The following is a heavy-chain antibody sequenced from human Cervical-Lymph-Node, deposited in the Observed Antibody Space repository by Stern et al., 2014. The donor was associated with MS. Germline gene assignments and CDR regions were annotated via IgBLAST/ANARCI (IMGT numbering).Heavy chain of an antibody. CDR1: GFALGSYV. J-gene: IGHJ4*02. D-gene: IGHD5-12*01. CDR2: VSFDGRNK. CDR3: ARGYSGYIIDY. V-gene: IGHV3-30*04. Sequence: VQLVESGGGVVQPGRSLRVSCAASGFALGSYVMHWVRQAPGKGREWVALVSFDGRNKPYADSVKGRFTISRDKINNTLHLQMNSLRPEDTAVYSCARGYSGYIIDYWGQGTLVTVTS.